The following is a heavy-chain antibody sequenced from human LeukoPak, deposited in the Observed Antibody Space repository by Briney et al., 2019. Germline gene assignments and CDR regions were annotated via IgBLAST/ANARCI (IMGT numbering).Heavy chain of an antibody. Sequence: SETLSLTCTVSGGSISSGVYYWSWIRQHPGKGLEWIGYIYYSGSTYYNPSLKSRVTISVDTSKSQFSLKLSSVTAADTAVCYCARRRVDGYNYAFDYWGQGTLVTVSS. CDR1: GGSISSGVYY. CDR2: IYYSGST. V-gene: IGHV4-31*03. J-gene: IGHJ4*02. CDR3: ARRRVDGYNYAFDY. D-gene: IGHD5-24*01.